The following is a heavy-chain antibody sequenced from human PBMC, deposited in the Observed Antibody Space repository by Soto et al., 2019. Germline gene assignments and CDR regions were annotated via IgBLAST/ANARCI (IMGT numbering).Heavy chain of an antibody. CDR1: GFTFSSYG. CDR3: AREREDSSSSVLPYSWFDP. D-gene: IGHD6-6*01. V-gene: IGHV3-33*01. J-gene: IGHJ5*02. CDR2: IWYDGSNK. Sequence: QVQLVESGGGVVQPGRSLKLSCAASGFTFSSYGMHWVRQAPGKGLGWVAVIWYDGSNKYYADSVKGRFTISRDNSKNTLYLQMKNLRAEDTAVYYCAREREDSSSSVLPYSWFDPWGQGTLVTVSS.